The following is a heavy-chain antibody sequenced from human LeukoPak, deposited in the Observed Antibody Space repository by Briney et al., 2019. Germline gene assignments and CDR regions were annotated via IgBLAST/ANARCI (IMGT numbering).Heavy chain of an antibody. V-gene: IGHV3-9*01. Sequence: PGGSLRLSCAASGFTFDDYAMHWVRQAPGKGLEWVSGISWNSGSIGYADSVKGRFTISRDNAKNSLYLQMNSLRAEDTAVYYCARGIDRGNNDAFDIWGQGTMATVSS. CDR1: GFTFDDYA. J-gene: IGHJ3*02. CDR2: ISWNSGSI. D-gene: IGHD3-10*01. CDR3: ARGIDRGNNDAFDI.